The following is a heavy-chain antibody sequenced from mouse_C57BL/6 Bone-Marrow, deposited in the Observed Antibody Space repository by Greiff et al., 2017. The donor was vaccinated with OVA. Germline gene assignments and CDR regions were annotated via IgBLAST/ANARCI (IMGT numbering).Heavy chain of an antibody. Sequence: EVKLMESGGGLVQPGGSLKLSCAASGFTFSDYGMAWVRQAPRKGPEWVAFISNLAYSIYYADTVTGRFTISRENAKNTLYLEMSSLRSEDTAMYYCARRGDYDHYAMDYWGQGTSVTVSS. D-gene: IGHD2-4*01. CDR3: ARRGDYDHYAMDY. V-gene: IGHV5-15*01. CDR1: GFTFSDYG. J-gene: IGHJ4*01. CDR2: ISNLAYSI.